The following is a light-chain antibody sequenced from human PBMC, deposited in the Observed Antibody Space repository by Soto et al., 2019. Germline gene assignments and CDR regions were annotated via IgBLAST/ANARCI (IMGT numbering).Light chain of an antibody. CDR3: QQSDSTSWT. CDR2: GAS. CDR1: QSVSSN. J-gene: IGKJ1*01. V-gene: IGKV3-20*01. Sequence: TQSPSTLSVSPGERATLSCRASQSVSSNLAWYQQKPGQAPRLLIYGASSRATGIPDRFSGSGSGTDFTLTISSLEPEDFATYYCQQSDSTSWTFGQGTKVDIK.